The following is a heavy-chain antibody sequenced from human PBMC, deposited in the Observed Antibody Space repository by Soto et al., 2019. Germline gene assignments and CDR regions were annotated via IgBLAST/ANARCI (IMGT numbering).Heavy chain of an antibody. CDR2: IYSGGYT. Sequence: PGGSLRLSCAVSGFTVSNNYMSWVRQAPGKGLEGVSVIYSGGYTAYGDSVKGRFTISRDNSKNTLSLQMTALRVEDSSVYYCTKSSGGSSSVGMDYWGPGTLVTV. D-gene: IGHD6-6*01. J-gene: IGHJ4*02. CDR1: GFTVSNNY. V-gene: IGHV3-53*05. CDR3: TKSSGGSSSVGMDY.